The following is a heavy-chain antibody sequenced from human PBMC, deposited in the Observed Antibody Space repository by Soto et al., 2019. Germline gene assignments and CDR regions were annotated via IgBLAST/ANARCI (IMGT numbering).Heavy chain of an antibody. CDR1: GFTFSSYS. V-gene: IGHV3-21*01. J-gene: IGHJ5*02. CDR2: ISSSSSYI. Sequence: GGSLRLSCAGSGFTFSSYSINWVRQAPWKGLEWISCISSSSSYIYYADSVKGRFTISRDNAKNSVYLQMNSLRAEDTAVYYCARVGDHGDYQNNWFDPCGQGTLVTVSS. CDR3: ARVGDHGDYQNNWFDP. D-gene: IGHD4-17*01.